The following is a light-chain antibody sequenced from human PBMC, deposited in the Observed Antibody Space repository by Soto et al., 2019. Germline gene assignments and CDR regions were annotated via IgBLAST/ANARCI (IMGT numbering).Light chain of an antibody. J-gene: IGKJ5*01. CDR3: QHYDSLPIT. CDR2: GAS. Sequence: EVVLTQSPGSLSLSPGERATLSCRASQSVMSNYLSWYQQKPGQPPRLLIYGASSRATGIPDRFSGSGSGTDFTLTISRLEPEDFAVFYCQHYDSLPITFGQGTRLEIK. CDR1: QSVMSNY. V-gene: IGKV3-20*01.